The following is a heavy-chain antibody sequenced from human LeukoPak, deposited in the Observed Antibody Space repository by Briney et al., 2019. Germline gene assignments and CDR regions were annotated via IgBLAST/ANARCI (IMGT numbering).Heavy chain of an antibody. Sequence: ASVKVSCKLSGYTFTFYYIHWVRQAPGQGLEWMGWIKPNSGGTHYAQKFQGRVTMTRDTSNSTAYMELTRLRSDDTAVYYCARGRSSLYYDSSGYWFGAFDIWGQGTMVTVSS. J-gene: IGHJ3*02. CDR1: GYTFTFYY. D-gene: IGHD3-22*01. CDR3: ARGRSSLYYDSSGYWFGAFDI. CDR2: IKPNSGGT. V-gene: IGHV1-2*02.